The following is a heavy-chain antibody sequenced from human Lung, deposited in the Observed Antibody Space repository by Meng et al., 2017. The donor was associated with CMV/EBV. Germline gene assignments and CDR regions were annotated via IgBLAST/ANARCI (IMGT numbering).Heavy chain of an antibody. CDR2: INPNRGGT. CDR3: ARAPVYDSSGYTLPYFDY. J-gene: IGHJ4*02. CDR1: TFTGYD. V-gene: IGHV1-2*06. D-gene: IGHD3-22*01. Sequence: TFTGYDMHWVRQATGQGLEWMGRINPNRGGTNYAQKFLGRVTMTRDTSISTAYMELSRLRSDDTAVYYCARAPVYDSSGYTLPYFDYWGQGTLVTVSS.